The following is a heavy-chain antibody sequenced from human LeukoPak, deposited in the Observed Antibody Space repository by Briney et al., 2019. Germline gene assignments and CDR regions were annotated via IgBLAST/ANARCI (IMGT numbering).Heavy chain of an antibody. D-gene: IGHD6-6*01. V-gene: IGHV1-8*02. CDR2: MNPNSGNT. J-gene: IGHJ4*02. CDR1: GGTFSSYT. CDR3: ARGLAARPRGNYFDY. Sequence: ASVKVSCKASGGTFSSYTISWVRQATGQGLEWMGWMNPNSGNTGYAQKFQGRVTMTRNTSISTAYMELSSLRSEDTAVYYCARGLAARPRGNYFDYWGQGTLVTVSS.